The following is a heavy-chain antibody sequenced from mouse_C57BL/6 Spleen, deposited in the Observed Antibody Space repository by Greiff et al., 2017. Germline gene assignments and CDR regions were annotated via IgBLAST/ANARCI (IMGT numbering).Heavy chain of an antibody. CDR2: ISSGSSTI. CDR1: GFTFSDYG. D-gene: IGHD1-1*01. J-gene: IGHJ1*03. Sequence: VQRVESGGGLVKPGGSLKLSCAASGFTFSDYGMHWVRQAPEKGLEWVAYISSGSSTIYYADTVKGRFTISRDNAKNTLFLQMTSLRSEDTAMYYCARSYGSSYVYWYFDVWGTGTTVTVSS. V-gene: IGHV5-17*01. CDR3: ARSYGSSYVYWYFDV.